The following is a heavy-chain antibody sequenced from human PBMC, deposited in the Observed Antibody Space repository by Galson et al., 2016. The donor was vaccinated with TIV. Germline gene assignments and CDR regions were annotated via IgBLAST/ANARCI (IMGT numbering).Heavy chain of an antibody. V-gene: IGHV1-18*01. CDR2: RSGDNGNT. CDR3: ARGDWDSDYYYLLDV. J-gene: IGHJ6*02. CDR1: GFSFSSYD. Sequence: SVKVSCKASGFSFSSYDVTWVRQAPGQGLEWMGWRSGDNGNTNYPLNLQGRVTMTIDTSTNTAYMELRNLRSDDTAVYYFARGDWDSDYYYLLDVWGQGPTVSVS. D-gene: IGHD1/OR15-1a*01.